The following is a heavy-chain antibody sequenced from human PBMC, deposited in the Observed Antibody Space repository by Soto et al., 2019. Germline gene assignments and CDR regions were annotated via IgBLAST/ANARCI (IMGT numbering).Heavy chain of an antibody. J-gene: IGHJ3*02. Sequence: SETLSLTCTVSGGSISSSSYYWGWIRQPPGKGLEWIGSIYYSGSTYYNPSLKSRVTISVDTSKNQFSLKLSSVTAADTAVYYCARGYGAFDIWGQGTMVTVSS. V-gene: IGHV4-39*01. CDR3: ARGYGAFDI. CDR2: IYYSGST. CDR1: GGSISSSSYY. D-gene: IGHD5-12*01.